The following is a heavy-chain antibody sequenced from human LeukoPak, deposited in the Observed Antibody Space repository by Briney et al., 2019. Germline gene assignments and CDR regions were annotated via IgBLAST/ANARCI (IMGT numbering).Heavy chain of an antibody. Sequence: SETLSLTCTVSGDAITGSSYYWGWIRQPPGKGLGWIGSMYYSGSTFSNPSLRSRVNMSADTSKNQFSLKLSSVTAADTAVYYCARQYYDITGYYYFDNWGQGTQVTVSS. CDR1: GDAITGSSYY. D-gene: IGHD3-22*01. J-gene: IGHJ4*02. CDR3: ARQYYDITGYYYFDN. CDR2: MYYSGST. V-gene: IGHV4-39*01.